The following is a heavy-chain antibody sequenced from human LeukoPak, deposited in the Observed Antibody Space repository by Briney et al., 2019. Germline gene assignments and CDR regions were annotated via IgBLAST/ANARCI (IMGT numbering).Heavy chain of an antibody. CDR3: AKDRNSWPTNFDS. J-gene: IGHJ4*02. V-gene: IGHV3-23*01. Sequence: GGSLRLSCAASGFTFSTYAVNWVRQAPGKGLEWVSAISSSGGTTYYAGSVKGRFSISRDNSKNMLYLQMNSLRVEDTAVYYRAKDRNSWPTNFDSWGQGTLVTVSA. CDR2: ISSSGGTT. CDR1: GFTFSTYA. D-gene: IGHD2/OR15-2a*01.